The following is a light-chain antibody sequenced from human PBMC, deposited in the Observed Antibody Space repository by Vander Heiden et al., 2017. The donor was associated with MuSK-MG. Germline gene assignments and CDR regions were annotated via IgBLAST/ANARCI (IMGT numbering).Light chain of an antibody. J-gene: IGKJ4*01. V-gene: IGKV2-28*01. CDR3: MQALQTPLT. CDR1: QSLLHSNGYNY. Sequence: DIVMNQFPLSVPVTPGEPASISGRSSQSLLHSNGYNYLDWYLQKPGQSPQLLIYLGSNRASGVPDRFSGSGSGTDFTLKISRVEAEDVGVYYCMQALQTPLTFGGGTKVEIK. CDR2: LGS.